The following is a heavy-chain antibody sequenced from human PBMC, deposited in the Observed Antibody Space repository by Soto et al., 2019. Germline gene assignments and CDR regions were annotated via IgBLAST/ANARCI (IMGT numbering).Heavy chain of an antibody. D-gene: IGHD6-25*01. CDR3: ARGAANFFDY. Sequence: DSVKGRFTISRDNSKNTLYLQMNSLRAEDTAVYYCARGAANFFDYWGQGTLVTVS. V-gene: IGHV3-30*01. J-gene: IGHJ4*02.